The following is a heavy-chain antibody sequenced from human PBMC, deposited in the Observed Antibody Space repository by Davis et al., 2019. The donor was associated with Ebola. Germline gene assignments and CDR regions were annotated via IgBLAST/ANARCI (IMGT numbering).Heavy chain of an antibody. J-gene: IGHJ5*02. V-gene: IGHV1-18*04. CDR3: ARGGDDYSNWWFDP. D-gene: IGHD4-11*01. CDR2: ISAYNGNT. CDR1: GYTFTGYY. Sequence: ASVKVSCKASGYTFTGYYMHWVRQAPGQGLEWMGWISAYNGNTNYAQKLQGRVTMTTDTSTSTAYMELRSLRSDDTAVYYCARGGDDYSNWWFDPWGQGTLVTVSS.